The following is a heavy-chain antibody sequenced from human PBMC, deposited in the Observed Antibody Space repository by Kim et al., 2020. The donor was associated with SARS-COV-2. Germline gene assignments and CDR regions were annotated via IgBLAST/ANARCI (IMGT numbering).Heavy chain of an antibody. CDR3: ARLGGNFHRAPRGWFDP. Sequence: SETLSLTCAVSGASISSGDYSWSWIRQPPGKGLEWIGYIFHSGSTNYDPSLKSRVTISVDRSRNQISLKLSSVTAADTAVYYCARLGGNFHRAPRGWFDPWGQGTLVTVSS. CDR2: IFHSGST. D-gene: IGHD2-15*01. J-gene: IGHJ5*02. V-gene: IGHV4-30-2*01. CDR1: GASISSGDYS.